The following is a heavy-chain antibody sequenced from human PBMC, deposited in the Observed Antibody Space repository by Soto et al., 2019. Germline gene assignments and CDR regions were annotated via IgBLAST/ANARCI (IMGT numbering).Heavy chain of an antibody. J-gene: IGHJ4*02. D-gene: IGHD3-22*01. Sequence: GGSLRLSCEASGFTFSSYGMHWVRQAPGKGLEWVAVIWYDGSGKYYADSVKGRFFISRDNSKSTVYLQLNSLRAEDTAVYYCAKKGYDTSGQYSYYFDYWGQGSLVTVSS. CDR1: GFTFSSYG. V-gene: IGHV3-30*02. CDR2: IWYDGSGK. CDR3: AKKGYDTSGQYSYYFDY.